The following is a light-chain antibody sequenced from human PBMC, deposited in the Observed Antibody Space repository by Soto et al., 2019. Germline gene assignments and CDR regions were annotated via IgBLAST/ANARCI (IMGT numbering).Light chain of an antibody. V-gene: IGKV3-11*01. CDR3: QQRSNWPPALT. J-gene: IGKJ4*01. CDR1: QSVSSY. Sequence: EIVLTQSPATRSLSPGERATLSCRASQSVSSYLAWYQQKPGQAPRLLIYDASNRATGIPARFSGSGSGTDLTLTISSLEPEDFAVYYCQQRSNWPPALTFGGGTKVEIK. CDR2: DAS.